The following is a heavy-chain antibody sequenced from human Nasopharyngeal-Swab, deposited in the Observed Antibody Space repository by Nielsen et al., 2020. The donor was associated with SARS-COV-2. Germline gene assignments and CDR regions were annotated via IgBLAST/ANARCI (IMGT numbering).Heavy chain of an antibody. J-gene: IGHJ4*02. CDR1: GGSTGTYY. Sequence: SELLSPTCTVSGGSTGTYYWSWIRQLPGKGLEWFGYIYYTGSTMYNPSLKGRATLSVDTSANQFSLRLTSVTAADSAVYYCARQDVSGSYRFMVYWGQGTLVTVSS. D-gene: IGHD3-16*02. V-gene: IGHV4-59*08. CDR3: ARQDVSGSYRFMVY. CDR2: IYYTGST.